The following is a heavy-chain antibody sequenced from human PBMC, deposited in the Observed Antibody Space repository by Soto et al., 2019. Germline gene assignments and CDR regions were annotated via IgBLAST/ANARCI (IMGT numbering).Heavy chain of an antibody. V-gene: IGHV3-53*01. CDR1: GFTVNNNY. J-gene: IGHJ4*02. Sequence: EVQLVESGGGLIQPGGSLRLSCAGSGFTVNNNYMSWVRQAPGKGLEWVSVIHSGGNTYYADSVKGRFTISRDNSKNTLYLQMNSLRAEDTAVYYCARVESTVPAAGTVDYWGQGTLVTVSS. D-gene: IGHD6-13*01. CDR2: IHSGGNT. CDR3: ARVESTVPAAGTVDY.